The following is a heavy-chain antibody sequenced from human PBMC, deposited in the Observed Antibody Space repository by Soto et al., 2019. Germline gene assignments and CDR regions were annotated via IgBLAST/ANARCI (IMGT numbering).Heavy chain of an antibody. V-gene: IGHV1-69*01. J-gene: IGHJ6*02. Sequence: QVQLVQSGAEVKKPGSSVKVSCKASGGTFSSYAISWVRQAPGQGLEWMGGIIPIFGTANYAQKFQGRVTITADEYTSTAYMELSSLRSEDTAVYYCARWLTAGSAYYYSYGMDVWGQGTTVTVSS. CDR1: GGTFSSYA. D-gene: IGHD3-10*01. CDR3: ARWLTAGSAYYYSYGMDV. CDR2: IIPIFGTA.